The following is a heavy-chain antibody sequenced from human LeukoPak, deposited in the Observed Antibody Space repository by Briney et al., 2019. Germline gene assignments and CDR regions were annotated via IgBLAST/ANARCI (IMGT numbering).Heavy chain of an antibody. CDR2: FNPNSGDT. CDR3: ARGYSRYFQY. J-gene: IGHJ1*01. D-gene: IGHD2-15*01. CDR1: GYTFTSYG. Sequence: ASVKVSCKASGYTFTSYGISWVRQAPGQGLEWMGWFNPNSGDTKYAQKFQGRVTMTRDTSISTAYMELSRLRSDDTAIYYCARGYSRYFQYWGQGTLVTVSS. V-gene: IGHV1-2*02.